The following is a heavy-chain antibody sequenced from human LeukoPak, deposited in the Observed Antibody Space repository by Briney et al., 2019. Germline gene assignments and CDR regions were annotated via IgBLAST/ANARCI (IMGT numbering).Heavy chain of an antibody. V-gene: IGHV1-69*04. CDR2: IIPIFGIA. Sequence: SVKVSCKASGGTFSSYAISWVRQAPGQGLEWMGRIIPIFGIANYARKFQGRVTITADKSTSTAYMELSSLRSEDTAVYYCARDSDTVTREYYFDYWGQGTLVTVSS. D-gene: IGHD4-11*01. J-gene: IGHJ4*02. CDR3: ARDSDTVTREYYFDY. CDR1: GGTFSSYA.